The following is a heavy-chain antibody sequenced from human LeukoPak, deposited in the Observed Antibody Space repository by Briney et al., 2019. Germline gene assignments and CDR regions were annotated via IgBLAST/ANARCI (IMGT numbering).Heavy chain of an antibody. Sequence: SETLSLTRTVSGGSISSSSYYWGWIRQPPGKGLEWIGSIYYSGSTYYNPSLKSRATISVDTSKNQFSLKLSSVTAADTAVYYCARHFTEVFFVVVPAASSYGMDVWGQGTTVTVSS. CDR2: IYYSGST. J-gene: IGHJ6*02. V-gene: IGHV4-39*01. D-gene: IGHD2-2*01. CDR1: GGSISSSSYY. CDR3: ARHFTEVFFVVVPAASSYGMDV.